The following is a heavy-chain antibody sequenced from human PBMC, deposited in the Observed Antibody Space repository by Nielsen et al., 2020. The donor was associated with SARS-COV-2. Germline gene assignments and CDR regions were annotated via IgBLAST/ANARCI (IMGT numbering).Heavy chain of an antibody. Sequence: GESLKISCAASGFTFSSYAMSWVRQAPGKGLEWVSAISGSGGSTYYADSVKGRFTISRDNSKNTLYLQMNSLRAEDTAVYYCAKGRGSSGWYATYYYYYYMDVWGKGTTVTVSS. CDR2: ISGSGGST. CDR3: AKGRGSSGWYATYYYYYYMDV. CDR1: GFTFSSYA. V-gene: IGHV3-23*01. D-gene: IGHD6-19*01. J-gene: IGHJ6*03.